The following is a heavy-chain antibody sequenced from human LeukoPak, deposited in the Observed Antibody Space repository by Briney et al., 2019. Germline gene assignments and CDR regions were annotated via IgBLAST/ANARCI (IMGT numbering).Heavy chain of an antibody. Sequence: SQTLSLTCTVSGVSISSGRYYWSWLRQPAGKGLEWIVRIYTSGSTNYNPSLKCRVTISVDTSKNQFSLKLSSVTAADTAVYCCARERIYCSGGSCYSWYFDYWGQGTLVTVSS. CDR1: GVSISSGRYY. CDR3: ARERIYCSGGSCYSWYFDY. J-gene: IGHJ4*02. CDR2: IYTSGST. D-gene: IGHD2-15*01. V-gene: IGHV4-61*02.